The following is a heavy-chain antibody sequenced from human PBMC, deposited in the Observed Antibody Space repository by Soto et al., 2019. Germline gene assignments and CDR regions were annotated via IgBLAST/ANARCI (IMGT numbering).Heavy chain of an antibody. D-gene: IGHD2-21*02. CDR1: GGSFSGYY. V-gene: IGHV4-34*01. Sequence: SSETLSLTCAVYGGSFSGYYWSWIRQPPGKGLEWIGEINHSGSTNYNPSLKSRVTISVDTSKNQFSLKLSSVTAADTAVYYCARHLPYCGGDCYSLDYWGQGTLVTVSS. CDR2: INHSGST. CDR3: ARHLPYCGGDCYSLDY. J-gene: IGHJ4*02.